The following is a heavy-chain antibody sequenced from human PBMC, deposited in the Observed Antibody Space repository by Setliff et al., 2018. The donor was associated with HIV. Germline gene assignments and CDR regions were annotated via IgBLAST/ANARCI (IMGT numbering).Heavy chain of an antibody. V-gene: IGHV4-34*01. D-gene: IGHD2-21*01. CDR1: GGPFSDFY. CDR3: ARGVARQVVIDRWFDP. J-gene: IGHJ5*02. Sequence: SETLSLTCAVFGGPFSDFYWSWIRQPPGKGLEWIGEISYSGSTVYNPSLKWRVTISEDTSKSQLSMKLTSVAAADTAIYYCARGVARQVVIDRWFDPWGQGTPVTVSS. CDR2: ISYSGST.